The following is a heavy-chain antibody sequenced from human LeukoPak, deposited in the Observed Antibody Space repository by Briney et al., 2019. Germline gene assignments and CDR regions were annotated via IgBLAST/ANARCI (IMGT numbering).Heavy chain of an antibody. CDR1: GGTFSSYA. V-gene: IGHV1-69*04. CDR3: ARDRCSSGSFTTWFDP. D-gene: IGHD6-19*01. CDR2: IIPILGIA. J-gene: IGHJ5*02. Sequence: ASVKVSCKASGGTFSSYAISWVRQAPGQGLEWMGRIIPILGIADYAQKFQGRVTITADKSTSTAYMELSSLRSEDTAVYYCARDRCSSGSFTTWFDPWGQGTLVTVSS.